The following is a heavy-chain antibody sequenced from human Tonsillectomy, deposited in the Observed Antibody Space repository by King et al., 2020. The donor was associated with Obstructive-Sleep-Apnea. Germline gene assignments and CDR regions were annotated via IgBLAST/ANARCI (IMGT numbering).Heavy chain of an antibody. D-gene: IGHD3-22*01. V-gene: IGHV3-49*03. CDR1: GFTFGDYA. CDR3: TREMYSYDISVFPDFDY. J-gene: IGHJ4*02. Sequence: VQLVESGGGLVQPGRSLRLSCTASGFTFGDYAMSWFRQAPGKGLEWVGFIRSKAYGGTTEYAASVKGRFTISRDAFKSIAFLQINSLKTEDTAVYFCTREMYSYDISVFPDFDYWGQGPLVTVSS. CDR2: IRSKAYGGTT.